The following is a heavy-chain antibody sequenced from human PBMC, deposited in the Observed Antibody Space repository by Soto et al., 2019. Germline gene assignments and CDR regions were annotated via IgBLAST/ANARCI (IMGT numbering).Heavy chain of an antibody. D-gene: IGHD1-26*01. CDR3: ERAGGSYFDY. Sequence: MXLSCAASGFTFSRYEMNWFRQAPGKGLEWVSYISSSGSTIYYADSVKGRFTISRDNAKNSLYLQMNSLRAEDTAVYYCERAGGSYFDYCGQGTLVTVSS. CDR2: ISSSGSTI. CDR1: GFTFSRYE. J-gene: IGHJ4*02. V-gene: IGHV3-48*03.